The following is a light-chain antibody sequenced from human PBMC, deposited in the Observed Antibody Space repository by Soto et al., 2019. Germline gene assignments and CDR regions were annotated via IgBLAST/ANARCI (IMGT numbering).Light chain of an antibody. CDR2: DAS. Sequence: QIIQCPSPLSASVGDSVTITCRASQTISTWLAWYQQKPGKAPKLLIFDASTLESGVPSRFSGSGFGTDFTLTISSLQPEDFAAYYCKQSYDMPWTVGLGTKVDI. V-gene: IGKV1-5*01. J-gene: IGKJ1*01. CDR1: QTISTW. CDR3: KQSYDMPWT.